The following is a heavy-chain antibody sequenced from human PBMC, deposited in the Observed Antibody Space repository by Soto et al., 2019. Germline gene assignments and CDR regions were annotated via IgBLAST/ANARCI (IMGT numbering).Heavy chain of an antibody. D-gene: IGHD5-12*01. J-gene: IGHJ4*02. CDR3: AHRSRGYAYYFDQ. CDR1: GFSLSTRGVG. CDR2: IFWDDDK. Sequence: QITLKESGPPLVKPTQTLTLTCSFSGFSLSTRGVGVGWIRQPPGKALEWLALIFWDDDKWYSPSLRSRLTSAEDTSKNQVLPIMPNTDPVDTATYYCAHRSRGYAYYFDQWGQGTLVTVSS. V-gene: IGHV2-5*02.